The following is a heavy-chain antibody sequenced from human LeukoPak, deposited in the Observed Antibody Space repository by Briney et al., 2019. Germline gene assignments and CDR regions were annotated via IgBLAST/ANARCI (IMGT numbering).Heavy chain of an antibody. CDR2: ISSSSSYI. V-gene: IGHV3-21*01. Sequence: GGSLRLSCAASGFTFSSYSMNWVRQAPGKGLGWVSSISSSSSYIYYADSVKGRFTISRDNAKNSLYLQMNSLRAEDTAVYYCARGEYSSRGQGCWFDPWGQGTLVTVSS. J-gene: IGHJ5*02. D-gene: IGHD6-13*01. CDR1: GFTFSSYS. CDR3: ARGEYSSRGQGCWFDP.